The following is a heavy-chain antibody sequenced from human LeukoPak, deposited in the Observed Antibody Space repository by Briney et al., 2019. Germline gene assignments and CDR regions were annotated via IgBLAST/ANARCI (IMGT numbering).Heavy chain of an antibody. V-gene: IGHV3-74*01. CDR3: ARDFGYGDYPDY. J-gene: IGHJ4*02. D-gene: IGHD4-17*01. Sequence: HPGESLRLSCAASGFTFSSHRMHWVRRAPGRGLVWVSRINSDGSSSSYADSVKGRFTISRDNAKTTLYLQKNSLRAEDTAVHYCARDFGYGDYPDYWGQGTLVTVSS. CDR2: INSDGSSS. CDR1: GFTFSSHR.